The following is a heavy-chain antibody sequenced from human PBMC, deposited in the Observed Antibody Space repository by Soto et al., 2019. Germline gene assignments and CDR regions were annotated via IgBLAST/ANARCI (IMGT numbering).Heavy chain of an antibody. CDR1: GGSFTYT. V-gene: IGHV1-69*13. J-gene: IGHJ6*02. CDR2: IIPVFGTT. CDR3: ARLHSHGTYGMDV. D-gene: IGHD5-18*01. Sequence: ASVKVSCKASGGSFTYTLSWVRQAPGQGLEWMGGIIPVFGTTNYAQKFQGRVTITADESTKTAYMELSTLRSEDTAVYYCARLHSHGTYGMDVWGQGTTVTVSS.